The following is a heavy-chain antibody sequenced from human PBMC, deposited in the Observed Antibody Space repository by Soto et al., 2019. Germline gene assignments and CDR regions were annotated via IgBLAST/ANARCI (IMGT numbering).Heavy chain of an antibody. D-gene: IGHD6-6*01. J-gene: IGHJ4*02. CDR3: ARHYTSWSAADY. Sequence: EVQLVQSGAEMKKPGESLRISCSGSGYSFVTYWMSWVRQMPGQGLEWMGKIYPGNSDANDTPSFQGPATFSADKSISTAYLHWSSLTASDTAIYYCARHYTSWSAADYWGQGTLVTVSS. CDR1: GYSFVTYW. CDR2: IYPGNSDA. V-gene: IGHV5-10-1*03.